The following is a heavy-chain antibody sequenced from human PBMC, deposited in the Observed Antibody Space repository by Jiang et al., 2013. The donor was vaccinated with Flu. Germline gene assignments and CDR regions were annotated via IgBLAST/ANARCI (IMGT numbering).Heavy chain of an antibody. CDR2: IYYSGST. Sequence: GLVKPSETLSLTCTVSGGSISSYYWSWIRQPPGKGLEWIGYIYYSGSTNYNPSLKSRVTISVDTSKNQFSLKLSSVTAADTAVYYCARHVVRGAPREWGQGTLVTVSS. CDR1: GGSISSYY. D-gene: IGHD3-10*01. V-gene: IGHV4-59*08. J-gene: IGHJ4*02. CDR3: ARHVVRGAPRE.